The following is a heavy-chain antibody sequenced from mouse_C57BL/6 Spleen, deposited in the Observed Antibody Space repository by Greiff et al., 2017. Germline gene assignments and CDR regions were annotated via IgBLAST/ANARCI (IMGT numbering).Heavy chain of an antibody. V-gene: IGHV5-4*01. Sequence: EVMLVESGGGLVKPGGSLKLSCAASGFTFSSYAMSWVRQTPEKRLEWVATISDGGSYTYYPDNVKGRFTIARDNAKNNLYLQMSHLQSEDTAMYYCAREDDYDGRNFDVWGTGTTVTVSS. CDR3: AREDDYDGRNFDV. J-gene: IGHJ1*03. CDR1: GFTFSSYA. CDR2: ISDGGSYT. D-gene: IGHD2-4*01.